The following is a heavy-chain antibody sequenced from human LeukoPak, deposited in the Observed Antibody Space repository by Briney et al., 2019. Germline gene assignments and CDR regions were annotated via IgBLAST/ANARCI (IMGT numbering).Heavy chain of an antibody. D-gene: IGHD3-22*01. CDR2: INPNSGGT. V-gene: IGHV1-2*02. CDR1: GYTFTGYY. Sequence: GASVKVSCKASGYTFTGYYMHWVRQAPGQGLEWMGWINPNSGGTNYAQKFQGRVTMTRDTSISTAYMELSRLRSDDTAVYYRASLFFDSSGYDTGLDYWGQGTLVTVSS. CDR3: ASLFFDSSGYDTGLDY. J-gene: IGHJ4*02.